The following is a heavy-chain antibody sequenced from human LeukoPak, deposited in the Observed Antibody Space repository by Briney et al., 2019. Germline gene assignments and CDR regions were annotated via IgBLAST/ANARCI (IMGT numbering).Heavy chain of an antibody. Sequence: PGGSLRLSCAASGFTFSSYWMHWVCQAPGKGLVWVSRINTDGSSTSYADSVKGRFTISRDNAKNTLYLQMNSLRAEDTAVYYCARVSSSSWWSLDYWGQRTLVTDSS. J-gene: IGHJ4*02. CDR2: INTDGSST. V-gene: IGHV3-74*01. CDR1: GFTFSSYW. CDR3: ARVSSSSWWSLDY. D-gene: IGHD6-13*01.